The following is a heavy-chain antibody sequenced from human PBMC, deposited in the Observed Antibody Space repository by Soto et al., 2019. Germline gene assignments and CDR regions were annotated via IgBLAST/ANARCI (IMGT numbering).Heavy chain of an antibody. CDR2: IRSKTHNYAT. Sequence: EVQLVESGGGLVQPGESLKLSCAASGFTLSVSAVHWVRQASGKGLEWVGRIRSKTHNYATDYIASVKGRFTMSRDDSNNTAYLQMNGLKTDDTAVYYCTRSGGSYSFGYWGQGTLVTVSS. CDR1: GFTLSVSA. V-gene: IGHV3-73*02. D-gene: IGHD1-26*01. J-gene: IGHJ4*02. CDR3: TRSGGSYSFGY.